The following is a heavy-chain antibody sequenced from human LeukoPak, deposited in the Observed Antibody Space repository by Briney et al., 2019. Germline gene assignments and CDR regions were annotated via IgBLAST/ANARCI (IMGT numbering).Heavy chain of an antibody. V-gene: IGHV4-34*01. CDR2: INHSGST. CDR1: GGSFSGYY. CDR3: ARGFRTVTPLALAQPLVS. Sequence: SETLSLTCAVYGGSFSGYYWSWIRQPPGKGLEWIGEINHSGSTNYNPSLKSRGTISVDTSKNQFSLKLSSVTAADTAVYYCARGFRTVTPLALAQPLVSWGQGTLVTVSS. J-gene: IGHJ4*02. D-gene: IGHD4-17*01.